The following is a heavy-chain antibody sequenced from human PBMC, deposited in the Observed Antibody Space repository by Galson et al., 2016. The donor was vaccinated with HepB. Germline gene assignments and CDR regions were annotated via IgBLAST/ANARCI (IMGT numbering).Heavy chain of an antibody. CDR2: IWYDGGNK. V-gene: IGHV3-33*01. CDR3: VRDGAIHPSSWFDF. CDR1: GFTFSNYG. J-gene: IGHJ4*02. Sequence: SLRLSYAASGFTFSNYGMHWVRQAPGKGLEWVAIIWYDGGNKYYADSVKGRFTISRDNSKNTLYLQMDSLRVEDTAVYYCVRDGAIHPSSWFDFWGQGTLVSVSS. D-gene: IGHD6-13*01.